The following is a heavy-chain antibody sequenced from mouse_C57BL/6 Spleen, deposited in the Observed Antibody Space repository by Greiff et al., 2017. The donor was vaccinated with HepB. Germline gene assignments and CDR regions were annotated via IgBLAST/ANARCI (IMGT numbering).Heavy chain of an antibody. CDR3: ARLLRTDYFDY. CDR2: ISDGGSYT. V-gene: IGHV5-4*03. J-gene: IGHJ2*01. Sequence: EVKLVESGGGLVKPGGSLKLSCAASGFTFSSYAMSWVRQTPEKRLEWVATISDGGSYTYYPDNVKGRFTISRDNAKNNLYLQMSHLKSEDTAMYYCARLLRTDYFDYWGQGTTLTVSS. D-gene: IGHD1-1*01. CDR1: GFTFSSYA.